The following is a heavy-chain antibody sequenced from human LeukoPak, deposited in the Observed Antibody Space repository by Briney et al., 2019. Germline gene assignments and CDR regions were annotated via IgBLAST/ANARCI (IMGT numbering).Heavy chain of an antibody. CDR1: GFTFSSYA. V-gene: IGHV3-30-3*01. CDR2: ISYDGSNK. Sequence: GGSLRLSCAASGFTFSSYAMHWVCQAPGKGLEWGAVISYDGSNKYYADSVKGRFTISRDNSKNTLYLQMNSLRAEDTAVYYCARDSDYGSGSYYLDYWGQGTLVTVSS. CDR3: ARDSDYGSGSYYLDY. D-gene: IGHD3-10*01. J-gene: IGHJ4*02.